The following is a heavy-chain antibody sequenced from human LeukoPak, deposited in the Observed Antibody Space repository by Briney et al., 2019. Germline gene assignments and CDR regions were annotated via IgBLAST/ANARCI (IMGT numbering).Heavy chain of an antibody. CDR3: ARGPYSYDSSGAFDI. CDR2: ISSSGST. V-gene: IGHV4-4*07. CDR1: GGSISNYV. J-gene: IGHJ3*02. D-gene: IGHD3-22*01. Sequence: SETLSLTCTVSGGSISNYVWSWIRQPPGKGLEWIGRISSSGSTNYNPSLKSRVTISVDTSKNQFSLKLSSVTAADTAVYFCARGPYSYDSSGAFDIWGQGTMVTVSS.